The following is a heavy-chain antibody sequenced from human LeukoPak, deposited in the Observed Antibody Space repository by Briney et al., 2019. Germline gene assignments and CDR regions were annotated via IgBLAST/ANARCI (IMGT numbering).Heavy chain of an antibody. Sequence: GGSLRLSCAASGFTFSSYAMSWVRQAPGKGLEWVSGISGSGGSTYYADSVKGRFTISRDNSKNTLFLQMNSLGAEDTAVYYCAKDFEYSGYSSSNFDYWGQGTLVTVSS. J-gene: IGHJ4*02. V-gene: IGHV3-23*01. CDR3: AKDFEYSGYSSSNFDY. CDR2: ISGSGGST. D-gene: IGHD6-13*01. CDR1: GFTFSSYA.